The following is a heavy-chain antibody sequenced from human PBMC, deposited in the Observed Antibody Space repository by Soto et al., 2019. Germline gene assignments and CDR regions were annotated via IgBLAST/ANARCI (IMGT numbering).Heavy chain of an antibody. CDR1: GYTFTSYA. J-gene: IGHJ4*02. CDR2: INAGNGNT. V-gene: IGHV1-3*01. D-gene: IGHD5-18*01. Sequence: QVQLVQSGAEVKKPGASVKVSCKASGYTFTSYAMHWVRQAPGQRREWMGWINAGNGNTKYSQKFQGRVTITRDTSASTAYRELSSLRSEDTAVYSCARDRRDGPGYSYGYGIDYWGQGTLVTVSS. CDR3: ARDRRDGPGYSYGYGIDY.